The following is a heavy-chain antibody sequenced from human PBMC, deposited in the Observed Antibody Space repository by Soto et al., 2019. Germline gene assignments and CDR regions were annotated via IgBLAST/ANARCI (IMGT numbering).Heavy chain of an antibody. CDR3: ARDSPYSSSSHWFDP. D-gene: IGHD6-6*01. J-gene: IGHJ5*02. CDR2: ISSSSSTI. CDR1: GFTFSSYS. V-gene: IGHV3-48*01. Sequence: SGFTFSSYSMNWVRQAPGKGLEWVSYISSSSSTIYYADSVKGRFTISRDNAKNSLYLQMNSLRAEDTAVYYCARDSPYSSSSHWFDPWGQGTLVTAPQ.